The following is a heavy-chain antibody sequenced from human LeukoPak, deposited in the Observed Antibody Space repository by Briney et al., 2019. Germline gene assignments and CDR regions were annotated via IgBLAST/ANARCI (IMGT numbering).Heavy chain of an antibody. J-gene: IGHJ5*02. Sequence: EASVKVSCKASGYTFTSYYMHWVRQAPGQGLEWMGIINPSGGSTSYAQKFQGRVTMTRDTSTSTVYMELSSLRSEDTAVYYCARGGRITMVRGVSARSDPWGQGTLVTVSS. CDR1: GYTFTSYY. D-gene: IGHD3-10*01. V-gene: IGHV1-46*01. CDR2: INPSGGST. CDR3: ARGGRITMVRGVSARSDP.